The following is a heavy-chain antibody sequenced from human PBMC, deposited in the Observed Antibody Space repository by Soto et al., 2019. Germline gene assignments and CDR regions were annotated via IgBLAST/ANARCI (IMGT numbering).Heavy chain of an antibody. D-gene: IGHD1-7*01. CDR1: GFTFSNAW. Sequence: PGGSLRLSCAASGFTFSNAWMSWVRQAPGKGLEWVGRIKSKTDGGTTDYAAPVKGRFTISRDDSKNTLYLQMNSLKTEDTAVYYCTTDIGPGLELQPHGDYWGQGTLVTVSS. CDR2: IKSKTDGGTT. J-gene: IGHJ4*02. V-gene: IGHV3-15*01. CDR3: TTDIGPGLELQPHGDY.